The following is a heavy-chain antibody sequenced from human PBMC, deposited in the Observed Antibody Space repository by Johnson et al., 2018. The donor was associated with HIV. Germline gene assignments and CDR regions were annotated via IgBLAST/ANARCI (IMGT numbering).Heavy chain of an antibody. Sequence: VQLVESGGGVVQPGRSLRLSCAASGFTVSSNYMSWVRQAPGKGLEWVAVISYDGSNKYYADSVKGRFTISRDNSKNTLYLQMNSLRAEDTAVYYCAKERSSGWYPAFDIWGQGTMVTVSS. CDR1: GFTVSSNY. V-gene: IGHV3-30*18. CDR2: ISYDGSNK. J-gene: IGHJ3*02. D-gene: IGHD6-19*01. CDR3: AKERSSGWYPAFDI.